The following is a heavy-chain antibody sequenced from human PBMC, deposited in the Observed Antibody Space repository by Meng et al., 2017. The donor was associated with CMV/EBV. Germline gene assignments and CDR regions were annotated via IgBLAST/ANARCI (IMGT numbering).Heavy chain of an antibody. Sequence: SETLSLTCTVSGGSISSSSYYWGWLRQPPGKGLEWIGSIYYSGSTYYNPSLKSRVTISVDTSKNQFSLKLSSVTAADTAVYYCARLDVVPAARDAFDIWGQGTMVTVSS. D-gene: IGHD2-2*01. V-gene: IGHV4-39*01. J-gene: IGHJ3*02. CDR2: IYYSGST. CDR3: ARLDVVPAARDAFDI. CDR1: GGSISSSSYY.